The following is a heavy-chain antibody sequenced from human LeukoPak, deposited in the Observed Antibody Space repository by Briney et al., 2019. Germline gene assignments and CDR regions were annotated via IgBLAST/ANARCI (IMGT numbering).Heavy chain of an antibody. CDR2: IYISGST. Sequence: PSETLSLTCTVSGGSNSSYQWSWIPQPAGKGLEWIGRIYISGSTNYNPSLKSRVTMSIDTSKNQFSLKLSSVTAADTAVYYCARVQETGEGYYYYYYMDVWGKGTTVTVSS. V-gene: IGHV4-4*07. CDR3: ARVQETGEGYYYYYYMDV. D-gene: IGHD7-27*01. J-gene: IGHJ6*03. CDR1: GGSNSSYQ.